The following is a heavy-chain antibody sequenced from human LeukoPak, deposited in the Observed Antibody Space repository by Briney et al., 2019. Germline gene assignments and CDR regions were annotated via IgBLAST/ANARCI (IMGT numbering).Heavy chain of an antibody. CDR3: ARLDTAMDYSAFDI. CDR1: GFTFDDYG. Sequence: PGGSLRLSCAASGFTFDDYGMSWVRQAPGKGLEWVSGINWNGGSTGYADSVKGRFTISRDNAKNSLYLQMNSLRAEDTAVYYCARLDTAMDYSAFDIWGQGTMVTVSS. D-gene: IGHD5-18*01. V-gene: IGHV3-20*04. J-gene: IGHJ3*02. CDR2: INWNGGST.